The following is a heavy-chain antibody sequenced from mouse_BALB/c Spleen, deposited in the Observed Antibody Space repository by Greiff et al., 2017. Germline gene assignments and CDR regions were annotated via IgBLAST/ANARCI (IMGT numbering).Heavy chain of an antibody. V-gene: IGHV5-17*02. Sequence: EVQRVESGGGLVQPGGSRKLSCAASGFTFSSFGMHWVRQAPEKGLEWVAYISSGSSTIYYADTVKGRFTISRDNPKNTLFLQMTSLRSEDTAMYYCASGSYYYAMDYWGQGTSVTVSS. CDR1: GFTFSSFG. CDR3: ASGSYYYAMDY. J-gene: IGHJ4*01. CDR2: ISSGSSTI. D-gene: IGHD1-1*02.